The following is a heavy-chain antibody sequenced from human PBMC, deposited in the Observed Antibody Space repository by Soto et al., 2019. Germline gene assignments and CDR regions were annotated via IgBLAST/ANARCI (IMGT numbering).Heavy chain of an antibody. Sequence: SETLSLTCAVYGGSFSGYYWSWIRQPPGKGLEWIGEINHSGSTNYNPSLKSRVTISVDTSKNQFSLKLSSVTAADTAVYYCARGRRGGYCSGGSCYKRGFDYWGQGTLVTVSS. V-gene: IGHV4-34*01. CDR1: GGSFSGYY. J-gene: IGHJ4*02. CDR3: ARGRRGGYCSGGSCYKRGFDY. D-gene: IGHD2-15*01. CDR2: INHSGST.